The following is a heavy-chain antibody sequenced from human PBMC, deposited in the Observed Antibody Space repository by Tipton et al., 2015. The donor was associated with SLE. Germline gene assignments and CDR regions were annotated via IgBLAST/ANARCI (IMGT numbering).Heavy chain of an antibody. V-gene: IGHV3-53*05. CDR2: IYAGGST. Sequence: SLRLSCAASGFTVSSNYMSWVRQAPGKGLEWVSVIYAGGSTFYADSVKGRFTISRDNSKNTLYLQMNSLRGEDTALYYCARELGIRGVTGCYMDVWGKGTTVTVSS. J-gene: IGHJ6*03. CDR3: ARELGIRGVTGCYMDV. D-gene: IGHD3-10*01. CDR1: GFTVSSNY.